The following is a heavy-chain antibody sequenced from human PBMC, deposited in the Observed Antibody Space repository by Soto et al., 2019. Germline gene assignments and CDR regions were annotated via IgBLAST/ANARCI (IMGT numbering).Heavy chain of an antibody. V-gene: IGHV4-39*01. CDR2: VYHNGGA. J-gene: IGHJ5*01. CDR3: GRVVEGATRHTDPDS. CDR1: GVSIHNSHSF. D-gene: IGHD2-21*01. Sequence: AETLSLTCTVSGVSIHNSHSFWAWIRQPPGKGLQFIASVYHNGGAHYNSSLKSRVTISVDTANNQVSLRMRSLTAADTAFYYCGRVVEGATRHTDPDSWGQGILVTVSS.